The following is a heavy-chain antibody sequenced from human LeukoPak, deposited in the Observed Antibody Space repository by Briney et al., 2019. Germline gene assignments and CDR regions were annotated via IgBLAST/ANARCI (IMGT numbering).Heavy chain of an antibody. CDR1: GFTFSSYA. D-gene: IGHD4-17*01. CDR3: ARGNGDYAIHPDY. V-gene: IGHV3-23*01. J-gene: IGHJ4*02. Sequence: GGSLRLSCAASGFTFSSYAMTWVRQAAGKGLEWDSAISGSGSNTYYADSVKGRFTISRDNSKNTLYLLINSLRADDTAVYYCARGNGDYAIHPDYWGQGTLVTVSS. CDR2: ISGSGSNT.